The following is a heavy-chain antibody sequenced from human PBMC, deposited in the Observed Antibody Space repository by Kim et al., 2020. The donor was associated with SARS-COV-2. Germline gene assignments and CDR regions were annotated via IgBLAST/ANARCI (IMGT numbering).Heavy chain of an antibody. J-gene: IGHJ6*02. CDR3: ARDRERDYYGSGSPGMDV. D-gene: IGHD3-10*01. V-gene: IGHV3-48*04. Sequence: GGSLRLSCAASGFTFSSYSMNWVRQAPGKGLEWVSYISSSSSTIYYADSVKGRFTISRDNAKNSLYLQMNSLRAEDTAVYYCARDRERDYYGSGSPGMDVWGQGTTVTVSS. CDR1: GFTFSSYS. CDR2: ISSSSSTI.